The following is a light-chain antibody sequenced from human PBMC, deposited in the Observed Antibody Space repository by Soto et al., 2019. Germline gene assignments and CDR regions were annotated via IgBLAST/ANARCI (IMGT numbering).Light chain of an antibody. J-gene: IGKJ4*01. Sequence: EIVLTQSPATLSLSPGERATLSCRASQSVGSFLAWYQQKPGQAPRLLISSASNMATDIPARFSGSGSGTDFTLTISSLEPEDFAVYYCQQRSSWPLTFGGGTKVEIK. V-gene: IGKV3-11*01. CDR1: QSVGSF. CDR3: QQRSSWPLT. CDR2: SAS.